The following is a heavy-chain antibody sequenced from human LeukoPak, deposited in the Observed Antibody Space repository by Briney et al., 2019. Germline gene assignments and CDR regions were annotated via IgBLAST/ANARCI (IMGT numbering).Heavy chain of an antibody. CDR1: GFTFDDYA. Sequence: GGSLRLSCAASGFTFDDYAMHWVRQAPGKGLEWVSGISWNSGSIGYADSVKGRFTISRDNAKNSLYLQMNSLRAEDTALYYCAKEVRRITTVRGVIITPDYYYGMDVWGQGTTVTVSS. CDR2: ISWNSGSI. CDR3: AKEVRRITTVRGVIITPDYYYGMDV. D-gene: IGHD3-10*01. J-gene: IGHJ6*02. V-gene: IGHV3-9*01.